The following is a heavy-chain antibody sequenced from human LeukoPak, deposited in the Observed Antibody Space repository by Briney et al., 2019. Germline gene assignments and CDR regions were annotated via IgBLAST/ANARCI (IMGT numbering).Heavy chain of an antibody. CDR2: INHSGST. D-gene: IGHD3-10*01. CDR3: ASLWFGDGPLDGMHV. J-gene: IGHJ6*04. CDR1: GGSFSGYY. V-gene: IGHV4-34*01. Sequence: SETLFLTCAVYGGSFSGYYWSRIRQPPGKGLEWIGEINHSGSTNYNPSLKSRVTISADTSKNQFSLKLSSVTAADTAVYFCASLWFGDGPLDGMHVWGKGTTVTVSS.